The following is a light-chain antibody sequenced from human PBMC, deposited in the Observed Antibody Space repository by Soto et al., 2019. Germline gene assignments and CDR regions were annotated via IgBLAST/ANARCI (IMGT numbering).Light chain of an antibody. CDR3: QQYGSSPWT. J-gene: IGKJ1*01. CDR1: RSVSSVY. CDR2: GAS. V-gene: IGKV3-20*01. Sequence: EIVLTQSPGTLSLSTGERATLSCRASRSVSSVYLAWYQHKPGQAPRLLIYGASSRATGIPDRFSGSGSGTDFTLTISRLEPEDFAVYYCQQYGSSPWTFGQGTKVDIK.